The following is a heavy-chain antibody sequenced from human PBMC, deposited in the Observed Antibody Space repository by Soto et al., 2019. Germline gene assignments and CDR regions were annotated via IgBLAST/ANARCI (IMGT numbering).Heavy chain of an antibody. V-gene: IGHV3-21*01. CDR3: ARDWMDLRAARPNYFVY. D-gene: IGHD6-6*01. J-gene: IGHJ4*02. CDR1: GFTFSSYS. Sequence: PGGSLRLSCAASGFTFSSYSMNWVRQAPGKGLEWVSSISSSSSYIYYADSVKGRFTISRDNAKNSLYLQMNSLRAEDTAVYYCARDWMDLRAARPNYFVYWGQGTLVTVSS. CDR2: ISSSSSYI.